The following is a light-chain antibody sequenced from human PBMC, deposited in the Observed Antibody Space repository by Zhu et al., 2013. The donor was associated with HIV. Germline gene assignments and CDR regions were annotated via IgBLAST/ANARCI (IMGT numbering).Light chain of an antibody. V-gene: IGKV1-5*01. J-gene: IGKJ1*01. CDR3: QQFHGYPWT. CDR1: QSISSW. Sequence: DIQMTQSPSTLSASVGDKVTITCRASQSISSWLAWYQQKAGKAPKLLIYDASTLESGVPSRFSGSGSATEFTLTVSSLQADDFATYYCQQFHGYPWTFGQGTKVEI. CDR2: DAS.